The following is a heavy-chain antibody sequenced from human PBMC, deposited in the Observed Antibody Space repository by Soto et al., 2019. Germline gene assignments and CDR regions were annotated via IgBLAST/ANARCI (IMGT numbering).Heavy chain of an antibody. Sequence: QVQLQQWGAGLLKPSETLSLTCAVYGGSFSGYYWSWIRRPPEKGLEWIGEINHGESASYNPSLKDRVTISLDTSNNHFSLKLTSVTAADSAVYYCARGYAAPRAANWGQGTLVTVSS. V-gene: IGHV4-34*02. CDR3: ARGYAAPRAAN. CDR2: INHGESA. D-gene: IGHD2-15*01. J-gene: IGHJ4*02. CDR1: GGSFSGYY.